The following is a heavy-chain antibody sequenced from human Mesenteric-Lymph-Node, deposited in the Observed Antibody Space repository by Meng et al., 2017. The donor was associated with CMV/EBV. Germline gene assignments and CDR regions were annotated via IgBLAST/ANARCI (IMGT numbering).Heavy chain of an antibody. CDR1: AAAVHYGRYS. D-gene: IGHD5-12*01. Sequence: SAAAVHYGRYSWRWVRQPAGEGLEWIGYIYYIESTKYHPSLKSRVTISIDTSKNQFSLNLNSVTAADTAVYYCARENYGGYLYYFDYWGQGALVTVSS. CDR3: ARENYGGYLYYFDY. V-gene: IGHV4-61*01. CDR2: IYYIEST. J-gene: IGHJ4*02.